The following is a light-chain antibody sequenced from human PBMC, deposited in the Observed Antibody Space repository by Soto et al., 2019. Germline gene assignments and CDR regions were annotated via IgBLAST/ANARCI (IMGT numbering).Light chain of an antibody. V-gene: IGLV1-47*01. CDR3: AAWDDSLSGHVV. J-gene: IGLJ2*01. Sequence: QSVLTQPPSASGTPGQRVTISCSGSSSNIGSNYVYWYQQPPGTAPKLLIYRNNQRPSGVPDRFSGSKSGTSASLAISGLRSEDEADYYCAAWDDSLSGHVVFGGGTKVTVL. CDR2: RNN. CDR1: SSNIGSNY.